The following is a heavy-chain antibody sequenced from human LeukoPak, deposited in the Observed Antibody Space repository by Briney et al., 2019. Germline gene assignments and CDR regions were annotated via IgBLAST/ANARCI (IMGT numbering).Heavy chain of an antibody. CDR2: ISSSGSTI. CDR3: ARGSTIFGVVISNFDY. Sequence: GGSLRLSCAASGFTFSDYYMSWIRQAPGKGLEWVSYISSSGSTIYYADSVKGRFTISRDNAKNSLYLQMNSLRAEDTAVCYCARGSTIFGVVISNFDYWGQGTLVTVSS. D-gene: IGHD3-3*01. CDR1: GFTFSDYY. J-gene: IGHJ4*02. V-gene: IGHV3-11*01.